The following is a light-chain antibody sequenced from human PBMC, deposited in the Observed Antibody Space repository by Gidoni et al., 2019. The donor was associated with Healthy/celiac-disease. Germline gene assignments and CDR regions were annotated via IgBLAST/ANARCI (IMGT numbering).Light chain of an antibody. V-gene: IGLV3-10*01. CDR1: ALPKKY. Sequence: SYELTQPRSVSGSPGQTDRITCSGDALPKKYADWYQQKSGQAPVLVIYEDSKRPSGIPERFSGSSSGTMATLTISGAQVEDEADYYCYSTDSSGNHRVFGGWTKLTVL. CDR2: EDS. CDR3: YSTDSSGNHRV. J-gene: IGLJ2*01.